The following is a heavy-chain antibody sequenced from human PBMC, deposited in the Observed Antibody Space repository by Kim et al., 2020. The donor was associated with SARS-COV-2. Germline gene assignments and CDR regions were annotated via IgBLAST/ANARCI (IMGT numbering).Heavy chain of an antibody. D-gene: IGHD5-18*01. CDR2: IYSGGST. Sequence: GGSLRLSCAASGFTVSSNYMSWVRQAPGKGLEWVSVIYSGGSTYYADSVKGRFTISRDNSKNTLYLQMNSLRAEDTAVYYCATSNGDTAMGGYWGQGTLVTVSS. CDR3: ATSNGDTAMGGY. V-gene: IGHV3-53*01. J-gene: IGHJ4*02. CDR1: GFTVSSNY.